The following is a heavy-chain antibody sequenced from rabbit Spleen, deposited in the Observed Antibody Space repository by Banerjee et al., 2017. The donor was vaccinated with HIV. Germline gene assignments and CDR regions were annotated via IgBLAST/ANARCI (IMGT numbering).Heavy chain of an antibody. CDR2: IYTGSSGTT. J-gene: IGHJ4*01. CDR3: ARETSSGWGIVSFYFSL. D-gene: IGHD4-1*01. V-gene: IGHV1S45*01. Sequence: QEQLVESGGDLVKPGASLTLTCTASGFSLSSRFYMCWVRQAPGKGLEWIACIYTGSSGTTYYASWAKGRFTISKTSSTTVTLQMTSLTAADTATYFCARETSSGWGIVSFYFSLWGPGTLVTVS. CDR1: GFSLSSRFY.